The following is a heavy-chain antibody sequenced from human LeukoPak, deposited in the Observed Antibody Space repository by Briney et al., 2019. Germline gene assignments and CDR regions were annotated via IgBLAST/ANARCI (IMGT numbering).Heavy chain of an antibody. V-gene: IGHV3-21*01. Sequence: GGSLRLSCAASGFTFSSYSMNWVRQAPGKGLEWVSSISSSSSYIYHADSVKGRFTISRDNAKNSLYLQMNSLRAEDTAVYYCARVTYYYDSSGYPHLDYWGQGTLVTVSS. J-gene: IGHJ4*02. CDR1: GFTFSSYS. D-gene: IGHD3-22*01. CDR2: ISSSSSYI. CDR3: ARVTYYYDSSGYPHLDY.